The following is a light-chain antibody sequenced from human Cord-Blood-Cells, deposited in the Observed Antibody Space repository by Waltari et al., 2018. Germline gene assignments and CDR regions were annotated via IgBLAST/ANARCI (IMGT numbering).Light chain of an antibody. Sequence: EIVLTQSPGTLSLSPGERATLSCRASQSVSSSYLAWYQQQPGQAPRLLIYGASSRATGSPDRFSGSGSGTDFTLTISRLEPEDFAVYYCQQYGSSPTWTFGQGTKVEIK. V-gene: IGKV3-20*01. J-gene: IGKJ1*01. CDR3: QQYGSSPTWT. CDR2: GAS. CDR1: QSVSSSY.